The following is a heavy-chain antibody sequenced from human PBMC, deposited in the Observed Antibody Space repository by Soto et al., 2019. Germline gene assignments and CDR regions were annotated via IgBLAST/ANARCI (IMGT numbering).Heavy chain of an antibody. J-gene: IGHJ4*02. V-gene: IGHV3-7*05. D-gene: IGHD2-15*01. CDR1: GFTFSSYW. CDR2: INQDGSGK. CDR3: TRTGYNDY. Sequence: GGSLRLSCEASGFTFSSYWMTWVRQAPGRGLEWVASINQDGSGKYFVDSVKGRFTISRDSAKRSVYLQMSSLRVEDTAVYYCTRTGYNDYWGQGILVTVSS.